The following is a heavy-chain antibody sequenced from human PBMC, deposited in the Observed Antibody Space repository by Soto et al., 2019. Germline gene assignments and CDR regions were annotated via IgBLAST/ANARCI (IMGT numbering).Heavy chain of an antibody. CDR3: AREGIALAVNAFDI. Sequence: QVQLVESGGGVVQPGRSLRLSCAASGFTFSSYGMHWVRQAPGKGLEWVAVISYDGSNKYYADSVKGRFTISRDNSKNTLYLQMNSLRAEDTAVYYCAREGIALAVNAFDIWGHGTMVTVSS. V-gene: IGHV3-30*03. CDR2: ISYDGSNK. D-gene: IGHD6-19*01. CDR1: GFTFSSYG. J-gene: IGHJ3*02.